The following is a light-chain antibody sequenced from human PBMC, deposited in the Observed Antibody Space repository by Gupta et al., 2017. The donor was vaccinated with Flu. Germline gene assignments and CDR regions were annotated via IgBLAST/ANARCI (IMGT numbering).Light chain of an antibody. J-gene: IGKJ5*01. CDR1: QSVSSNY. CDR3: QQYGNSPIT. CDR2: AAS. Sequence: ETVLTQSPGTLSLSPGDRATLSCRASQSVSSNYLAWYQQKPGQAPRLLIYAASSRATGIPDRVSGSGSGTDFTLTISRLEPEDFAMYYCQQYGNSPITFGQGTRLEIK. V-gene: IGKV3-20*01.